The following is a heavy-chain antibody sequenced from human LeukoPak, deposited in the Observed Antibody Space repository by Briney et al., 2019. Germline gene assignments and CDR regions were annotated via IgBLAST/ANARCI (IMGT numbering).Heavy chain of an antibody. CDR2: TYYRSKWYN. Sequence: SQTLSLTCAISGDSVSSNSAAWNWIRQSPSRGLEWLGRTYYRSKWYNDYAVSVKSRITINPDTSKNQFSLQLNSVTPEDTAVYYCARDPAVVVTAMILGGWFDPWGQGTLVTVSS. V-gene: IGHV6-1*01. CDR3: ARDPAVVVTAMILGGWFDP. J-gene: IGHJ5*02. D-gene: IGHD2-21*02. CDR1: GDSVSSNSAA.